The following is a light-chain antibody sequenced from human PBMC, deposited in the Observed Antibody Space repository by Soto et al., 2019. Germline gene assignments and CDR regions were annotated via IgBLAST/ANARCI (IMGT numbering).Light chain of an antibody. V-gene: IGKV1-8*01. CDR3: QQYYSYPQST. J-gene: IGKJ1*01. CDR1: QGISSY. CDR2: AAS. Sequence: AIRMTQSPSSLSASTGDRVTITCRASQGISSYLAWYQQKPGKAPKLLIYAASTLQSGVPSRFSGSGSGTDVTLTTSCLQPEDFLTYYCQQYYSYPQSTFGQGTKVEIK.